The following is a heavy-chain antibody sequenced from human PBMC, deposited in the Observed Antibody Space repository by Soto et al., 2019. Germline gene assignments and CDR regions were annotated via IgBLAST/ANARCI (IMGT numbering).Heavy chain of an antibody. CDR2: INSGGST. Sequence: EVQLVESGGGLVQPGGSLRLSCAASGVTVRSNYMSWVSQAPGKGLEWVSVINSGGSTYYADSVKGRFTISRDNSKNTLYLQMNSLRAEDTAVYYCARHGYNYGGGYFDYWGQGTLVTVSS. V-gene: IGHV3-66*04. CDR1: GVTVRSNY. J-gene: IGHJ4*02. CDR3: ARHGYNYGGGYFDY. D-gene: IGHD5-18*01.